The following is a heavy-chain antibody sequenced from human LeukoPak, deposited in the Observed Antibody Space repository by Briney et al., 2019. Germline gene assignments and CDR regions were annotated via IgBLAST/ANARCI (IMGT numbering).Heavy chain of an antibody. CDR3: ARGSWAGYCSSTSCYWFDP. CDR2: IIPIFGTA. CDR1: GGTFSSYA. V-gene: IGHV1-69*01. Sequence: GSSVKVSCKASGGTFSSYAISWVRQAPGQGLEWMGGIIPIFGTANYAQKFQGRVTITADESTSTAYMELSSLRSEDTAVYYCARGSWAGYCSSTSCYWFDPWGQGTLVTVSS. J-gene: IGHJ5*02. D-gene: IGHD2-2*01.